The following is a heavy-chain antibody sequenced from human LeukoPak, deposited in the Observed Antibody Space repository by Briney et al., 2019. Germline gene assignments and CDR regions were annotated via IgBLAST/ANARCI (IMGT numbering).Heavy chain of an antibody. CDR1: GFTFDDYG. V-gene: IGHV3-20*04. CDR3: ARGITFDWLPNNWFDP. J-gene: IGHJ5*02. Sequence: PGGSLRLSCAASGFTFDDYGMSWVRQAPGKGLEWVSGINWNGGSTGYADSVKGRFTISRDNAKNSLYLQMNSLGAEDTALYYCARGITFDWLPNNWFDPWGQGTLVTVSS. CDR2: INWNGGST. D-gene: IGHD3-9*01.